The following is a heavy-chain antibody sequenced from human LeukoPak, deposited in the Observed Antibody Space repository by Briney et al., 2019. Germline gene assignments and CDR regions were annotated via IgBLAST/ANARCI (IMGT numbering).Heavy chain of an antibody. CDR3: TRVPSHYDILTGYYNENNWFDP. D-gene: IGHD3-9*01. CDR1: GGTFSSYA. CDR2: IIPIFGTA. V-gene: IGHV1-69*13. Sequence: ASVKVSCKASGGTFSSYAISWVRQAPGQGLEWMGGIIPIFGTANYAQKFQGRVTITADESTSTAYVELSSLRSEDTAVYYCTRVPSHYDILTGYYNENNWFDPWGQGTLVTVSS. J-gene: IGHJ5*02.